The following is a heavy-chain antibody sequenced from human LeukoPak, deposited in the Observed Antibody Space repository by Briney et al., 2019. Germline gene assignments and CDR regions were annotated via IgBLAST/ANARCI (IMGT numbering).Heavy chain of an antibody. CDR2: MFYSGTT. CDR1: GGSFSGFH. J-gene: IGHJ3*02. CDR3: VGEKSFFGEAI. Sequence: SETLSLTCAVYGGSFSGFHWSWVRQPPGKGLEWIGHMFYSGTTSYNPSLKSRVAISVDTFKSRVSLTVTSVTAADTAVYYCVGEKSFFGEAIWSQGTLVTVSS. V-gene: IGHV4-59*01. D-gene: IGHD3-10*01.